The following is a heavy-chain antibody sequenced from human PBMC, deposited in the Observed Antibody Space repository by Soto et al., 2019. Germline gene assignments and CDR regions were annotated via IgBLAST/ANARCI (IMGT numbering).Heavy chain of an antibody. D-gene: IGHD6-6*01. CDR1: GFTFSSYA. J-gene: IGHJ6*02. Sequence: GGSLRLSCAASGFTFSSYAMHWVRQAPGKGLEWVAVISYDGSNKYYADSVKGRFTISRDNSKNTLYLQMNSLRAEDTAVYYCAREGIAARPFYYYGMDVWGQGTTGTVSS. V-gene: IGHV3-30-3*01. CDR3: AREGIAARPFYYYGMDV. CDR2: ISYDGSNK.